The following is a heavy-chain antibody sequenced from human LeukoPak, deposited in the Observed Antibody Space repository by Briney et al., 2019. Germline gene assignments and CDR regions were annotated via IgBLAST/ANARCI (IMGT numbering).Heavy chain of an antibody. Sequence: GGSLRLSCVVSGFTFSSYAMHWVRQAPGKGLEWVAVISYDGSNKYYADSVKGRFCISRDNSKNTLYLQMNSLRPEDTAVYYCARARSGWYLGQFDYWGQGALVTGSS. D-gene: IGHD6-19*01. V-gene: IGHV3-30*04. J-gene: IGHJ4*02. CDR3: ARARSGWYLGQFDY. CDR2: ISYDGSNK. CDR1: GFTFSSYA.